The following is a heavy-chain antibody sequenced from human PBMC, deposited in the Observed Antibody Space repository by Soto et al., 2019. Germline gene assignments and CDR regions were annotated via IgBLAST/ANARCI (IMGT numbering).Heavy chain of an antibody. Sequence: EVQLVESGGGLVQPGGSLRLTCTASGFTFEDYTMDWVRQAPGKGPEWVSGITWNSGKINYADSVKGRFSISRDNAKNALYLQMDSLRTEDTALYYCVKSKEHFAYNAFRPYHYWGHGTQVTVSS. CDR2: ITWNSGKI. J-gene: IGHJ4*01. D-gene: IGHD1-20*01. CDR3: VKSKEHFAYNAFRPYHY. CDR1: GFTFEDYT. V-gene: IGHV3-9*01.